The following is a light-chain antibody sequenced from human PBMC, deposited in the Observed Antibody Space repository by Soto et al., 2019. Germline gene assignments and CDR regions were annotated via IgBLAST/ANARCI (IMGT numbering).Light chain of an antibody. CDR1: KNDIGVYDF. J-gene: IGLJ1*01. Sequence: QSVLTQPPSASGSPGQSVIISCTGTKNDIGVYDFVSWYQHHPGKAPRLIIYEVVQRPSGVPDRFSGSKSGNTASLTVSGLQAADEADYFCKSYAGSNTYVFGSGTKLTVL. CDR3: KSYAGSNTYV. V-gene: IGLV2-8*01. CDR2: EVV.